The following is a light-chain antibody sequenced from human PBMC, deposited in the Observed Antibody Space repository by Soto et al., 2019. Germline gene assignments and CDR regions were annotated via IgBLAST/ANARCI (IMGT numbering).Light chain of an antibody. CDR1: STDVGGYNY. CDR3: SLYSSNGSLM. V-gene: IGLV2-8*01. Sequence: QSALTQPPSAAGSPGQSVTISCTGTSTDVGGYNYVSWYQQYPGKAPKLIIYDVNNRPSGAPDRFSGSTSGNAASLTISGLQAEDETDYFCSLYSSNGSLMFGPGTEVTVL. CDR2: DVN. J-gene: IGLJ1*01.